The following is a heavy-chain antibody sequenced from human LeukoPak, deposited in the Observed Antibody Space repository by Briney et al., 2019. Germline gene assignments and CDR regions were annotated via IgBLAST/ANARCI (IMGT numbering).Heavy chain of an antibody. D-gene: IGHD5-18*01. CDR1: GGSFNSYSYY. V-gene: IGHV4-39*07. CDR2: IYYSGNT. J-gene: IGHJ6*03. Sequence: SETLSLTCTVSGGSFNSYSYYWGWVRQPPGKGLEGIGSIYYSGNTYYNPSLKSRVTISVDMSKNQFSLKLSSVTAADTAVYYCARVLWLMDYYYMDVWGKGTTVTVSS. CDR3: ARVLWLMDYYYMDV.